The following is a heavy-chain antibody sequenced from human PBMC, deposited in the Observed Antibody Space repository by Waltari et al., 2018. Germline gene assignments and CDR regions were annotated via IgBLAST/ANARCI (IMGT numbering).Heavy chain of an antibody. D-gene: IGHD3-9*01. J-gene: IGHJ5*02. V-gene: IGHV4-34*01. Sequence: QVQLQQWGAGLLKPSETLSLTCAVYGGSFSGYYWSWIRQPPGKGLEWIGEINHSGSTNYNPFLKSRVNIAVDTSKNQFSMKLSSVTAADTAVYYCARGCTPFVLRYFDWTGNWFDPWGQGTLVTVSS. CDR2: INHSGST. CDR3: ARGCTPFVLRYFDWTGNWFDP. CDR1: GGSFSGYY.